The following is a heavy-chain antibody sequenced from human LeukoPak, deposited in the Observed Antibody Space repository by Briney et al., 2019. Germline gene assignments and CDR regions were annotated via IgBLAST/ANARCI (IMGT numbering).Heavy chain of an antibody. CDR3: ARATVDAFDI. Sequence: GASVKVSCKASEYTFTDYAINWVRQAPGQRLEWMGWINAGNGNTRYSQRFQGRVTITRDTSASTAYMELSSLRSEDTAVYYCARATVDAFDIWGQGTMVTGSS. V-gene: IGHV1-3*01. CDR1: EYTFTDYA. J-gene: IGHJ3*02. CDR2: INAGNGNT.